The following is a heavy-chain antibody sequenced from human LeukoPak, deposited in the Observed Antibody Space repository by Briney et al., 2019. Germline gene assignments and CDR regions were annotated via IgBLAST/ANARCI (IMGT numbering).Heavy chain of an antibody. CDR1: GGSISSYY. CDR3: ARRTRLPAAYYYYYRDV. CDR2: IYYSGST. Sequence: PSETLSLTCAVSGGSISSYYLSWIRQPPGKGLEWIGYIYYSGSTNYNPSLKSRVTISVDTSKNQFSLKLSSVTAADTAVYYCARRTRLPAAYYYYYRDVWDKGTTVTVSS. D-gene: IGHD4-11*01. V-gene: IGHV4-59*08. J-gene: IGHJ6*03.